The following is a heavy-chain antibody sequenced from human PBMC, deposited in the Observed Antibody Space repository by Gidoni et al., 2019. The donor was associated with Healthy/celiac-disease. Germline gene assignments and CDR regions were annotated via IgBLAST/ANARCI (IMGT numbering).Heavy chain of an antibody. V-gene: IGHV3-30*18. J-gene: IGHJ4*02. D-gene: IGHD4-17*01. CDR3: AKDPENYGDYYFDY. Sequence: QVQLVESGGGVVQPGRSLRLSCAASGFTFSSYGMHWVRQAPGKGLEWVAVISYDGSNKYYADSVKGRFTISRDNSKNTLYLQMNSLRAEDTAVYYCAKDPENYGDYYFDYWGQGTLVTVSS. CDR1: GFTFSSYG. CDR2: ISYDGSNK.